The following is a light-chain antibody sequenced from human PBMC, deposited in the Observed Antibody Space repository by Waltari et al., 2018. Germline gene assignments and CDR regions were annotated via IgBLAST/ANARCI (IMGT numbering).Light chain of an antibody. CDR1: QGISTW. CDR3: QHYNSYWA. V-gene: IGKV1-5*03. J-gene: IGKJ1*01. Sequence: DIQMTQSPSTLSASVGDRVTITCRASQGISTWLAWYQQKPGKAPKVLIYKASSLESGVPSRFSGSGSGTEFTLTISSLQPDDFATYYCQHYNSYWAFGQGTKVEIK. CDR2: KAS.